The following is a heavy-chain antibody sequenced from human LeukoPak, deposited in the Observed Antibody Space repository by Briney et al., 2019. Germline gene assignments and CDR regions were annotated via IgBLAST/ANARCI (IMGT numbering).Heavy chain of an antibody. Sequence: GGSLRPSCAASGFTFSSYGMHWVRQAPGKGLEWVAVIWYDGDNRYYADSVKGRFTISRDNSKNTLYLQMNSLRAEDTAVYYCARAGSGSHPKELGAFDIWGQGTMVTVSS. CDR3: ARAGSGSHPKELGAFDI. CDR1: GFTFSSYG. J-gene: IGHJ3*02. CDR2: IWYDGDNR. D-gene: IGHD1-26*01. V-gene: IGHV3-33*01.